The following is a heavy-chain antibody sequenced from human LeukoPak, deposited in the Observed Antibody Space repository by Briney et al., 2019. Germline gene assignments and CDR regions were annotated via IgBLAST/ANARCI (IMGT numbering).Heavy chain of an antibody. CDR1: GFTVNSNY. D-gene: IGHD2-2*01. CDR2: IYSGGST. J-gene: IGHJ4*02. V-gene: IGHV3-53*01. CDR3: AKDLGEVVVVPAASFDY. Sequence: PGGSLRLSCAASGFTVNSNYMSWVRQAPGKGLEWVSIIYSGGSTDYADFVKGRFTISRDNSKNTLYLQMNSLRAEDTAVYYCAKDLGEVVVVPAASFDYWGQGTLVTVSS.